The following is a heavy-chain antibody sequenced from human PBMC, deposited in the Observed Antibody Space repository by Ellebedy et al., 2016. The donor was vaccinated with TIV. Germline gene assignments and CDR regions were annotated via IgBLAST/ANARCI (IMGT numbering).Heavy chain of an antibody. D-gene: IGHD1-26*01. CDR1: GYSFNNYC. Sequence: GESLKISCKGSGYSFNNYCIGWVRQMPGKGLEYIAIIYPDDSDTRYSPSFQGHVSLSVDKSISTAYLQWSSLEASDTAMYYCARRDSGSRDNWFDPWGQGSLVTVSS. CDR2: IYPDDSDT. V-gene: IGHV5-51*01. CDR3: ARRDSGSRDNWFDP. J-gene: IGHJ5*02.